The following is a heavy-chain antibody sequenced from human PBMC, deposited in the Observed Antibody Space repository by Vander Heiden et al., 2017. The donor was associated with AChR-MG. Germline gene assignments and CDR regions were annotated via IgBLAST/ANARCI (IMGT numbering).Heavy chain of an antibody. CDR1: GSTFPGYY. CDR2: INPNSGGT. J-gene: IGHJ4*02. CDR3: ARVFRRWLQLPSDY. Sequence: QVQLVQSGAEVKKPGASVKVYCKASGSTFPGYYMHWVRQAPGQGLEGMGWINPNSGGTNYAQKFQGRVTMTRDTSISTAYMELSRLRSDDTAVYYCARVFRRWLQLPSDYWGQGTLVTVSS. D-gene: IGHD5-12*01. V-gene: IGHV1-2*02.